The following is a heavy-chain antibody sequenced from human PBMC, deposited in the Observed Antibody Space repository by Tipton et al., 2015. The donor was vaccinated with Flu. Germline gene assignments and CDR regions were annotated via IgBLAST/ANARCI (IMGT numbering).Heavy chain of an antibody. CDR1: GFTFSSYS. V-gene: IGHV3-21*01. CDR3: VVKPPRATMFLDY. J-gene: IGHJ4*02. Sequence: SLRLSCAASGFTFSSYSMKWVRQTPGKGLEWISSISNSGSYIYYADAVKGRFTISRDNAKNSLYLHMNSLRAEDTAVYYCVVKPPRATMFLDYWGQGTLVTVSS. D-gene: IGHD5-24*01. CDR2: ISNSGSYI.